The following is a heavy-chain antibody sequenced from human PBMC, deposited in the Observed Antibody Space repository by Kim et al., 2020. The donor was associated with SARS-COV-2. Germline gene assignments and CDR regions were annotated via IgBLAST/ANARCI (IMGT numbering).Heavy chain of an antibody. Sequence: SQTLSLTCAIFGDSVSSDSGAWNWIRQSPSRGSEWLARTYYTSKWYNDYAISVKSRIIINPDTSKNQFSLQLNSVTPDDTAVYYCARGKGSAWASSYYAMDVSGQETTVTVSS. D-gene: IGHD6-25*01. V-gene: IGHV6-1*01. CDR3: ARGKGSAWASSYYAMDV. J-gene: IGHJ6*02. CDR2: TYYTSKWYN. CDR1: GDSVSSDSGA.